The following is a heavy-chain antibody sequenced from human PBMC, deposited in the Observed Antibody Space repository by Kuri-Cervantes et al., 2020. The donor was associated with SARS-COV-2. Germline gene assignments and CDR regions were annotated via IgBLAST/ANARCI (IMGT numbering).Heavy chain of an antibody. J-gene: IGHJ4*02. Sequence: KVSCKGSGYSFTSYWISWVRQMPEKGLEWMGRIDPSDSYTNYSPSFQGHVTISADKSISTAYLQWSSLKASDTAMYYCARRGYGSGWYEGDLDYWGQGTLVTVSS. D-gene: IGHD6-19*01. CDR1: GYSFTSYW. V-gene: IGHV5-10-1*01. CDR3: ARRGYGSGWYEGDLDY. CDR2: IDPSDSYT.